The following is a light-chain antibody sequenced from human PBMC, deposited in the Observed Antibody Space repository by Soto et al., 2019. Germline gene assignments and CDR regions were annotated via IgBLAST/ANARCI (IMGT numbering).Light chain of an antibody. CDR2: GNN. CDR1: SSNIGAGFD. CDR3: QSYDTGLSGSI. V-gene: IGLV1-40*01. J-gene: IGLJ2*01. Sequence: QLVLTQPPSVSGAPGQRVTISCTGSSSNIGAGFDVHWYQQVPGTAPKLLIFGNNNRPSGVPDRFSGSKSGTSTSLAITGLQAEDEADYYCQSYDTGLSGSIFGGGTKLTVL.